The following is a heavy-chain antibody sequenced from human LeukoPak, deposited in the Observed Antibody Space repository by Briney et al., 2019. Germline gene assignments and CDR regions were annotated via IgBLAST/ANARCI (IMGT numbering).Heavy chain of an antibody. CDR1: GLTISNYW. J-gene: IGHJ4*02. Sequence: HPGGSLRLSCAASGLTISNYWMSWVRQAPGRGLQWVPHIKQDGSEMNYVDSVKGRFTISRDNAKNSLYLQMNSLRAEDTAVYYCANMFSGSYYDGYYFDNWGQGTLVTVSS. V-gene: IGHV3-7*01. D-gene: IGHD3-10*01. CDR2: IKQDGSEM. CDR3: ANMFSGSYYDGYYFDN.